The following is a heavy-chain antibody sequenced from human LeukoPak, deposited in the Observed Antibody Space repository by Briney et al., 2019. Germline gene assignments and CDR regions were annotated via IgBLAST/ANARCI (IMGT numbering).Heavy chain of an antibody. Sequence: GGSLRLSCAASGFTFSSYAMHWVRQAPGKGLEYVSAISSNGGSTYYADSVKGRFTISRDNAQNSLYLQMNGLRVEDSAVYYCTRRLDDWGQGTLVTVSS. D-gene: IGHD3-16*01. V-gene: IGHV3-64*02. CDR2: ISSNGGST. CDR1: GFTFSSYA. CDR3: TRRLDD. J-gene: IGHJ4*02.